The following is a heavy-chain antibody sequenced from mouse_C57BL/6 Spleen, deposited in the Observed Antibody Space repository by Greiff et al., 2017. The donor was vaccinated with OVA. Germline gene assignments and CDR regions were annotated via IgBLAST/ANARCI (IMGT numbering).Heavy chain of an antibody. V-gene: IGHV1-82*01. J-gene: IGHJ4*01. CDR2: IYPGDGDT. D-gene: IGHD4-1*01. CDR1: GYAFSSSW. CDR3: ARLGVYAMDY. Sequence: VKLQESGPELVKPGASVKISCKASGYAFSSSWMNWVKQRPGKGLEWIGRIYPGDGDTNYNGKFKGKATLTADKSSSTAYMQLSSLTSEDSAVYFCARLGVYAMDYWGQGTSVTVSS.